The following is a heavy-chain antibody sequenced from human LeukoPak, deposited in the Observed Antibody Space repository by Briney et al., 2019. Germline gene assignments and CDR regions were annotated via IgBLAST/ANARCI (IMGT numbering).Heavy chain of an antibody. CDR3: ARDRTNYDFWSGYTREGAFDI. D-gene: IGHD3-3*01. CDR2: IYYSGRT. V-gene: IGHV4-39*07. J-gene: IGHJ3*02. CDR1: GDSISTRDYY. Sequence: SETLSLTCTVSGDSISTRDYYWGWIRQPPGKELEWIGSIYYSGRTYYKSSLKSRVTISVDTSKNQFSLKLSSVTAADTAVYYCARDRTNYDFWSGYTREGAFDIWGQGTMVTVSS.